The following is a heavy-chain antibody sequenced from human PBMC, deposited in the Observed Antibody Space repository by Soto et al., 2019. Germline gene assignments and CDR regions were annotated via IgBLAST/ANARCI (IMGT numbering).Heavy chain of an antibody. CDR3: ARDRTILVVTDGMDV. Sequence: QVQLVESGGGVVQPGRSLRLSCAASGFTFSSYGMHWVRQAPGKGLEWVAVIWYDGSNKYYADSVKGRFTISRDNSKNTLYLQMNSLRAEDTAVYYCARDRTILVVTDGMDVWGQGTTVTVSS. D-gene: IGHD2-21*02. CDR1: GFTFSSYG. V-gene: IGHV3-33*01. J-gene: IGHJ6*02. CDR2: IWYDGSNK.